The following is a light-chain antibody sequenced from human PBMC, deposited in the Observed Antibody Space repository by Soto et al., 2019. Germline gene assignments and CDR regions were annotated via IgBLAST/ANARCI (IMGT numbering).Light chain of an antibody. V-gene: IGKV1-8*01. Sequence: IRMTQSPSSFSASTGDRVTITCRASQGISSYLAWYQQKPGKAPKLLIYAASTLQSGVPSRFSGSGSGTDFTLTISCLQSEDFATYYCQQYYSYPRTFGQGTKVDIK. CDR2: AAS. CDR3: QQYYSYPRT. CDR1: QGISSY. J-gene: IGKJ1*01.